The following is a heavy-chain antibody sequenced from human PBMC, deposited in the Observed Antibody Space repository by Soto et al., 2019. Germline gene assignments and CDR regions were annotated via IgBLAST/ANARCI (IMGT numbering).Heavy chain of an antibody. J-gene: IGHJ4*02. CDR3: AKDRGCTIFGVAPPDY. CDR2: ISYDGSNK. V-gene: IGHV3-30*18. Sequence: QVQLVESGGGVVQPGRSLRLSCAASGFTFSSYGMHWVRQAPGKGLEWVAVISYDGSNKYYADSVKGRFTISRDNSKNTLYLQMNSLRAEDTAVYYCAKDRGCTIFGVAPPDYWGQGTLVTVSS. D-gene: IGHD3-3*01. CDR1: GFTFSSYG.